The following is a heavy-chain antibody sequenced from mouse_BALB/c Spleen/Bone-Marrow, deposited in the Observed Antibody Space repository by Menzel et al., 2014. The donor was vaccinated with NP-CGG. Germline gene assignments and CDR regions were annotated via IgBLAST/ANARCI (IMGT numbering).Heavy chain of an antibody. CDR2: LWAGGST. V-gene: IGHV2-9*02. CDR3: AREGRGYYGSSSDAMDY. D-gene: IGHD1-1*01. J-gene: IGHJ4*01. Sequence: VKVVESGPGLVAPSQSLSITCTVSGFSLTDYGVHWVRQPPGKGLEWLGVLWAGGSTNYNSTLMSRLSISKDNSKSQVFLKMNSLQTGDTAMYYCAREGRGYYGSSSDAMDYWGQGTSVTVSS. CDR1: GFSLTDYG.